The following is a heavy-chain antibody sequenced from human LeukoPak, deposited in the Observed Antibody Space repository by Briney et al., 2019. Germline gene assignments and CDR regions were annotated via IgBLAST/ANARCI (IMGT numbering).Heavy chain of an antibody. CDR1: GGSISTSNYY. CDR3: ARGGLRYFDWSLDY. D-gene: IGHD3-9*01. J-gene: IGHJ4*02. CDR2: IYYSGST. Sequence: SETLSLTCTVSGGSISTSNYYWGWIRQPPGKGLEWIGSIYYSGSTYYNPSLKSRVTISVDTSKNQFSLKLSSVTAADTAVYYCARGGLRYFDWSLDYWGQGTLVTVSS. V-gene: IGHV4-39*07.